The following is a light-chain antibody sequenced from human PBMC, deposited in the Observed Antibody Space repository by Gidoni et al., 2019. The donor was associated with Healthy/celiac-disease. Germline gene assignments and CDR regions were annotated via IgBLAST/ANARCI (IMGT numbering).Light chain of an antibody. CDR2: LGS. J-gene: IGKJ2*01. Sequence: EIVMTQSPLSLPVTPGEPASISCRSSQSLVHSNGYSYLDWYLQKPGQSPQLLIFLGSNRASGVPDRFSGSGSGTDFTLKISRVEAEDVGVYFCMQALQTPYTFGQGTKLEIK. V-gene: IGKV2-28*01. CDR3: MQALQTPYT. CDR1: QSLVHSNGYSY.